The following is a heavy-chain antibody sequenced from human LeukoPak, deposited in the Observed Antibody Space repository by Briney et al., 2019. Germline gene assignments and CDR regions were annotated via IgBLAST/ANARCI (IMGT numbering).Heavy chain of an antibody. V-gene: IGHV3-30-3*01. D-gene: IGHD2-15*01. Sequence: PGGSLRLSCAASGFTFSRYALHWVRQAPGKGLEWVALTSSDGSDQYYADFVKGRFTISKDKSKNTLYLRMNSLKIEDTAVYYCARGSVGTPPPFDFWGQGTLVTVSS. CDR3: ARGSVGTPPPFDF. CDR2: TSSDGSDQ. J-gene: IGHJ4*02. CDR1: GFTFSRYA.